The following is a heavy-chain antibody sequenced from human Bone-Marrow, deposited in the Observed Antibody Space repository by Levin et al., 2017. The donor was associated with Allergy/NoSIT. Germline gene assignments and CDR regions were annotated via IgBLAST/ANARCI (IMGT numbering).Heavy chain of an antibody. CDR3: ARESGQLGYYNYYGMDV. J-gene: IGHJ6*02. V-gene: IGHV3-11*05. CDR2: IRSSSSYT. Sequence: GGSLRLSCAASGFTISDYYMSWIRQAPGKGLEWVSYIRSSSSYTNHADFVEGRFTISRDNAKNSLFLQMNSLRSEDTAVYYCARESGQLGYYNYYGMDVWGQGTTVTVSS. CDR1: GFTISDYY. D-gene: IGHD6-13*01.